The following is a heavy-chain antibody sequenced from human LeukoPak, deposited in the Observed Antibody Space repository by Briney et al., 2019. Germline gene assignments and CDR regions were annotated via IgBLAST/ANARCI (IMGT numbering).Heavy chain of an antibody. J-gene: IGHJ4*02. CDR1: GFTFSSYG. Sequence: PGRSLRLSCAASGFTFSSYGMHWVRQAPGKGLEWVAVISYDGSNKYYADSVKGRFTISRDNSKNTLYLQMNSLRAEDTAVYYCAKDLHYKNYFDYWGQGTLVTVSS. D-gene: IGHD4-4*01. CDR3: AKDLHYKNYFDY. CDR2: ISYDGSNK. V-gene: IGHV3-30*18.